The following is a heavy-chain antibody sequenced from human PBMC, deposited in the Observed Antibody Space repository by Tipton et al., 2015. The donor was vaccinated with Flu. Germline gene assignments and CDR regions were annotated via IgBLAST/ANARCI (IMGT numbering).Heavy chain of an antibody. Sequence: TLSLTCTVSGGSISSTSYYWGWIRQPPGKGLEWIGSIYYSGSTYYNPSLKSRVTIPVDTPKNQFSLKLSSVTAADTAVYYCARARWAAAGTEYYFDYWGQGTLVTVSS. D-gene: IGHD6-13*01. V-gene: IGHV4-39*07. J-gene: IGHJ4*02. CDR3: ARARWAAAGTEYYFDY. CDR2: IYYSGST. CDR1: GGSISSTSYY.